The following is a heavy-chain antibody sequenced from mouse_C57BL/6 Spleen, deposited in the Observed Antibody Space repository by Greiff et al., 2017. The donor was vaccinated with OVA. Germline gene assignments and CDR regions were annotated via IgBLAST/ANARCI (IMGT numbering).Heavy chain of an antibody. J-gene: IGHJ4*01. CDR2: FDPNSGGT. V-gene: IGHV1-72*01. D-gene: IGHD4-1*01. CDR1: GYTFTSYW. CDR3: ARVRETGTGYAMDY. Sequence: VKLQQPGAELVKPGASVKLSCKASGYTFTSYWMHWVKQSPGRGLEWIGRFDPNSGGTKYNEKFKSKATLTVDKSSSTADMQLSSLTSEDSAVYYCARVRETGTGYAMDYWGQGTSVTVSS.